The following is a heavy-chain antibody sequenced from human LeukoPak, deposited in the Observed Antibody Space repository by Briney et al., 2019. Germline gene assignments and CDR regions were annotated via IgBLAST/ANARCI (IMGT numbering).Heavy chain of an antibody. V-gene: IGHV3-74*01. Sequence: PGGSLRLSCEASGITFNNCWLHWVRQAPGKGLVWVSRVDTDGSGTIYADSVKGRFTVSRDNAKNTLYLQMISLRAEDTAVYYCARGGYSSGLDYWGQGILVTVSS. CDR1: GITFNNCW. J-gene: IGHJ4*02. CDR3: ARGGYSSGLDY. D-gene: IGHD6-19*01. CDR2: VDTDGSGT.